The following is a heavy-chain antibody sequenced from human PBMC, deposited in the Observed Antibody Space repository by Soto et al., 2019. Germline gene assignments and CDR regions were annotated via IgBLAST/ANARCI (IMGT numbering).Heavy chain of an antibody. CDR2: IYYSGST. J-gene: IGHJ6*02. CDR1: GGSISSSSYY. CDR3: ARTYYDILTGFPYYYYYGTDF. D-gene: IGHD3-9*01. Sequence: SETLSLTCTVSGGSISSSSYYWGWIRQPPGKGLEWIGSIYYSGSTYYNPSLKSRVTISVDTSKNQFSLKLSSVTAADTAVYYCARTYYDILTGFPYYYYYGTDFCGQGITVTVSS. V-gene: IGHV4-39*01.